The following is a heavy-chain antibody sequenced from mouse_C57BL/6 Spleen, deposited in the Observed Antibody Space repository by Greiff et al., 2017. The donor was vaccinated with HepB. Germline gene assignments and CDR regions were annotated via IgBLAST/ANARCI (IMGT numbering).Heavy chain of an antibody. Sequence: QVQLQQPGAELVKPGASVKLSCKASGYTFTSYWMHWVKQRPGQGLEWIGMIHPNSGSTNYNEKFKSKATLTVDNSSSTAYMQLSSLTSEDSAVYYCARRYYSNPYYAMDYWGQGTSVTVSS. CDR1: GYTFTSYW. V-gene: IGHV1-64*01. J-gene: IGHJ4*01. D-gene: IGHD2-5*01. CDR2: IHPNSGST. CDR3: ARRYYSNPYYAMDY.